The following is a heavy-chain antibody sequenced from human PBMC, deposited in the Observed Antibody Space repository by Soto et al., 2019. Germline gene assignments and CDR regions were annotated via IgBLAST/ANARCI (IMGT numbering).Heavy chain of an antibody. D-gene: IGHD2-2*02. CDR3: ASLRYTSIPTNKYYFDH. CDR1: GGSISSNNYY. V-gene: IGHV4-39*01. J-gene: IGHJ4*02. CDR2: IYYSGST. Sequence: SETLSLTCPVSGGSISSNNYYWGWIRQPPGKGLEWIANIYYSGSTYYNPSLKSRVTISVDTSKNQFFLKLTSVTAADTAVYSCASLRYTSIPTNKYYFDHWGQGTLVTVSS.